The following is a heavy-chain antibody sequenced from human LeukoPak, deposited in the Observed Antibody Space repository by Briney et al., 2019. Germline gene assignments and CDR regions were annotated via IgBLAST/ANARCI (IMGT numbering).Heavy chain of an antibody. CDR3: ARGRGYNYGHEGSVDY. D-gene: IGHD5-18*01. V-gene: IGHV1-2*02. Sequence: ASVKVSCKASGYTFTGYYMHWVRQASGQGLEWLGWTNPNSGGTNYAQKFQGRVTMTRDTSISTAYMELSSLRSDDTAVYYCARGRGYNYGHEGSVDYWGQGTLVTVSS. CDR1: GYTFTGYY. J-gene: IGHJ4*02. CDR2: TNPNSGGT.